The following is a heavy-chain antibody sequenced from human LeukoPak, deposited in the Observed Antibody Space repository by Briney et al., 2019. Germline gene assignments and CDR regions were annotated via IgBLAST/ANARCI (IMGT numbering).Heavy chain of an antibody. CDR2: IYYSGST. V-gene: IGHV4-39*07. CDR1: GGSISSSSYY. J-gene: IGHJ4*02. D-gene: IGHD3-10*01. Sequence: SETLSLTCTVSGGSISSSSYYWGWIRQPPGKGLEWIGSIYYSGSTYYNPSLKSRVTISVDKSKNQFSLKLSAVPAADTAVYYCARGGRNYGSGSYDYWGQGTLVTVSS. CDR3: ARGGRNYGSGSYDY.